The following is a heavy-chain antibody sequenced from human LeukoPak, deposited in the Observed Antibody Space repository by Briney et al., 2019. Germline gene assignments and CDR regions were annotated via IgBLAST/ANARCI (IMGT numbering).Heavy chain of an antibody. V-gene: IGHV4-28*06. J-gene: IGHJ4*02. CDR3: ARGPPSGSYLGNFDS. Sequence: SDTLSLTCAVSGYSISSSNWWGWIRQPPGKGLEWIGYIYYRGSTNYNPSLKSRVTMSVDTSKNQFSLKLSSVTALDTAVYYCARGPPSGSYLGNFDSWGQGTLDTVSS. CDR1: GYSISSSNW. D-gene: IGHD1-26*01. CDR2: IYYRGST.